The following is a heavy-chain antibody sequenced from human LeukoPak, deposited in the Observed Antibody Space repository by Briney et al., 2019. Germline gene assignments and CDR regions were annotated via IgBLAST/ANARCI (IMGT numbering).Heavy chain of an antibody. CDR3: ARDAEDIVATISPTTFDY. V-gene: IGHV3-21*01. D-gene: IGHD5-12*01. J-gene: IGHJ4*02. CDR1: GFTFSSYS. Sequence: PGGSLRLSCAASGFTFSSYSMNWVRQAPGKGLEWVSSISSSSSYIYYVDSVKGRFTISRDNAKNSLYLQMNSLRAEDTAVYYCARDAEDIVATISPTTFDYWGQGTLVTVSS. CDR2: ISSSSSYI.